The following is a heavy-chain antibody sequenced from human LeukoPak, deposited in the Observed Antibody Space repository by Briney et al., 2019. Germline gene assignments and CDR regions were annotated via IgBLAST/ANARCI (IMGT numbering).Heavy chain of an antibody. Sequence: PSETLSLTCAVYGGSFSGYYWSWIRQPPRKGLEWIGEINHSGSTNYNPSLKSRVTISVDTSKNQFSLKLSSVTAADTAVYYCARRASYGSGSYLPFDYWGQGTLVTVSS. J-gene: IGHJ4*02. V-gene: IGHV4-34*01. CDR3: ARRASYGSGSYLPFDY. CDR2: INHSGST. D-gene: IGHD3-10*01. CDR1: GGSFSGYY.